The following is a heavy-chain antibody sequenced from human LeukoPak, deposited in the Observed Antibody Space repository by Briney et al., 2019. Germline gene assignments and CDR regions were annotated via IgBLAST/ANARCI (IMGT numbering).Heavy chain of an antibody. CDR3: AKELYDFWSGYYRGGAFDI. CDR2: ISGGGGST. J-gene: IGHJ3*02. D-gene: IGHD3-3*01. V-gene: IGHV3-23*01. Sequence: PGGSLRLSCAASGFTFSSYAMSWVRQAPGKGLEWVSAISGGGGSTYYADSVKGRFTISRDNSKNTLYLQMNSLRAEDTAVYYCAKELYDFWSGYYRGGAFDIWGQGTMVTVSS. CDR1: GFTFSSYA.